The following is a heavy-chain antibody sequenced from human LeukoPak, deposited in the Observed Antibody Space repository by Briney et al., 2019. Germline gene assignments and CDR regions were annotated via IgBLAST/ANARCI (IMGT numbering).Heavy chain of an antibody. J-gene: IGHJ4*02. D-gene: IGHD2-21*01. CDR1: GFSLSTSGVG. Sequence: SGPTLVNPTQTLTLTCTFSGFSLSTSGVGVGWIRQPPGKALEWLALIYWNDDKRYSPSLKSRLIITKDTSKNQVVLTMTNMDPVDTATYYCARTIVVVSPPGDFDYWGQGTLVTVSS. CDR3: ARTIVVVSPPGDFDY. V-gene: IGHV2-5*01. CDR2: IYWNDDK.